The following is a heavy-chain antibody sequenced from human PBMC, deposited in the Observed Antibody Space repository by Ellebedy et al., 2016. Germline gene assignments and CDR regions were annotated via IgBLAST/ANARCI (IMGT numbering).Heavy chain of an antibody. V-gene: IGHV3-11*05. Sequence: GGSLRLCXAASGIIISDDYMSWIRQAPGKRPEWISYISESGRYTNYADSVGGRFTISRDNAKKSLYLQMNSLRGEDTAVYYCVRGSGRGQHLTDCWGQGTLVTVSS. D-gene: IGHD3-10*01. CDR3: VRGSGRGQHLTDC. J-gene: IGHJ4*02. CDR2: ISESGRYT. CDR1: GIIISDDY.